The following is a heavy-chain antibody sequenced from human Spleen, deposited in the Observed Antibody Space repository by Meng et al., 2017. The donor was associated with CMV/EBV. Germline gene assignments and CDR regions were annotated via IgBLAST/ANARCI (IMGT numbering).Heavy chain of an antibody. J-gene: IGHJ4*02. D-gene: IGHD6-13*01. CDR3: ARDLPGRIAAAKGGFDY. CDR2: IYYSGST. V-gene: IGHV4-39*02. Sequence: SETLSLTCIVFGDSIRSSSYYWGWIRQPPGKGLEWIGSIYYSGSTYYNPSLKSRVTISVDMSKSHFSLKLSSVTAADTAVYYCARDLPGRIAAAKGGFDYWGQGTLVTVSS. CDR1: GDSIRSSSYY.